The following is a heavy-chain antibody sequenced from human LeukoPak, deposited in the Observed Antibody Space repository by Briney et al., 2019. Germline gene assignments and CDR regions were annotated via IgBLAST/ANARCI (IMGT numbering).Heavy chain of an antibody. CDR2: ISTSGAST. D-gene: IGHD5-18*01. J-gene: IGHJ4*02. CDR1: GFTSSNFE. V-gene: IGHV3-48*03. Sequence: GGSLRLSCAASGFTSSNFEMNWVRQAPGKGLEWISYISTSGASTYYADSVKGRFTVSRDNAKNSMYLRMDTLRAEDTAVYYCARERGYNYGYSGYYDQWGQGILVTVSS. CDR3: ARERGYNYGYSGYYDQ.